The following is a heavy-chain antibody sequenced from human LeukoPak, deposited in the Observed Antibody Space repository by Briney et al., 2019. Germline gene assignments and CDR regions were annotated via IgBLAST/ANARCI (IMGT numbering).Heavy chain of an antibody. V-gene: IGHV1-69*13. CDR3: ARGAAIFGVVMYYYYMDV. CDR2: IIPIFGTA. CDR1: GGTFSSYA. Sequence: SVKVSCKASGGTFSSYAISWVRQAPGQGLEWMGGIIPIFGTANYAQKFQGRVTITADESTSTAYMELSSLRSEDTAVYYCARGAAIFGVVMYYYYMDVWGKGITVTVSS. D-gene: IGHD3-3*01. J-gene: IGHJ6*03.